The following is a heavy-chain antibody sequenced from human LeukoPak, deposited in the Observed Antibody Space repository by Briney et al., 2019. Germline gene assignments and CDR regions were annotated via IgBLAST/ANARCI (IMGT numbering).Heavy chain of an antibody. V-gene: IGHV3-33*08. Sequence: PGGSLRLSCAASGFTFSSHSMNWVRQAPGKGLEWVAVIWYDGSNKYYADSVKGRFTISRDNSKNTLYLQMNSLRAEDTAVYYCAREGYCSSTSCYLDYWGQGTLVTVSS. J-gene: IGHJ4*02. CDR1: GFTFSSHS. D-gene: IGHD2-2*01. CDR3: AREGYCSSTSCYLDY. CDR2: IWYDGSNK.